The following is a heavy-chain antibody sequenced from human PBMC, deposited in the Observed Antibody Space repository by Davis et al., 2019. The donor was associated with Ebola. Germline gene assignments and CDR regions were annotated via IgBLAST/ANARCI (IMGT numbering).Heavy chain of an antibody. CDR2: ISAYNGNT. J-gene: IGHJ4*02. CDR3: ARDSRAGSSSVGAFDY. V-gene: IGHV1-18*01. Sequence: ASVKVSCKASGYTFTSYGISWVRQAPGQGLEWMGWISAYNGNTNYAQKLQGRVTMTRDTSTSTVYMELSSLRSEDTAVYYCARDSRAGSSSVGAFDYWGQGTLVTVSS. CDR1: GYTFTSYG. D-gene: IGHD6-6*01.